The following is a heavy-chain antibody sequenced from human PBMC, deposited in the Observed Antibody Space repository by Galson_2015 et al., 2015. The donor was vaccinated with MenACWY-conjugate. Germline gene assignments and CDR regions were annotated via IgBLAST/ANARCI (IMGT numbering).Heavy chain of an antibody. CDR2: ISYDGSNE. D-gene: IGHD6-13*01. Sequence: SLRLSCAASGFTFRRFGMHWVRQAPGKGLEWMAVISYDGSNESYADSVKGRFTISRDNSKNTLYLQMNSLRADDTAVYYCAKDWSVPYSTISYYFYMAAWGKGTTVTVSS. CDR1: GFTFRRFG. J-gene: IGHJ6*03. V-gene: IGHV3-30*18. CDR3: AKDWSVPYSTISYYFYMAA.